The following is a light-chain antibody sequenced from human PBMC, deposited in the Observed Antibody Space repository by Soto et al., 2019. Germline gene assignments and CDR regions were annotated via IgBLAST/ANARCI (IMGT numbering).Light chain of an antibody. CDR3: QQYGRSPGT. J-gene: IGKJ1*01. CDR1: QSVSSSY. Sequence: EIVLTQSPGTLSLSPGERATLSSRASQSVSSSYLAWYQQKPGQAPRLLIYGASSRATGIPDRFSGSWSGTDFALTIRRLEPEDFAMYYCQQYGRSPGTFGQGGKVDIK. V-gene: IGKV3-20*01. CDR2: GAS.